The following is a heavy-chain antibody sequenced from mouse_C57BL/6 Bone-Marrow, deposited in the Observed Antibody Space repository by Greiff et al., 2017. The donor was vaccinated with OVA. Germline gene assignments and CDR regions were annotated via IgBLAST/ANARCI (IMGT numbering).Heavy chain of an antibody. CDR3: ARVEIYYYGTFDY. V-gene: IGHV1-80*01. D-gene: IGHD1-1*01. CDR1: GYAFSSYW. CDR2: IYPGDGDT. Sequence: VQLVESGAELVKPGASVKISCKASGYAFSSYWMNWVKQRPGKGLEWIGQIYPGDGDTNYNGKFKGKATLTADKSSSTAYMQLSSLTSEDSAVYFCARVEIYYYGTFDYWGQGTTLTVSS. J-gene: IGHJ2*01.